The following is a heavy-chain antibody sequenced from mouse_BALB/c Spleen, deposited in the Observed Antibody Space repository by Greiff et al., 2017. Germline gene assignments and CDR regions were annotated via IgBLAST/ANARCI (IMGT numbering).Heavy chain of an antibody. V-gene: IGHV5-17*02. CDR2: ISSGSSTI. J-gene: IGHJ4*01. Sequence: VQLKESGGGLVQPGGSRKLSCAASGFTFSSFGMHWVRQAPEKGLEWVAYISSGSSTIYYADTVKGRFTISRDNPKNTLFLQMTSLRSEDTAMYYCARCSSYVPYYYAMDYWGQGTSVTVSS. CDR3: ARCSSYVPYYYAMDY. CDR1: GFTFSSFG. D-gene: IGHD1-1*01.